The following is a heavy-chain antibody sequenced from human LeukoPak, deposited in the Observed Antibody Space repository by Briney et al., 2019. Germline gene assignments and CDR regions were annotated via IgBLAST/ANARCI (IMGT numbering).Heavy chain of an antibody. CDR2: MYYSGST. Sequence: SETLSLTCTVSGGSISSGDYYWSWIRQPPGKGLEWIGYMYYSGSTYYNPSLKSRVTISVDTSKNQFSLKLSSVTAADTAVYYCARGYYDSSGYPDTFDIWGQGTMVTVSS. D-gene: IGHD3-22*01. J-gene: IGHJ3*02. CDR3: ARGYYDSSGYPDTFDI. V-gene: IGHV4-30-4*01. CDR1: GGSISSGDYY.